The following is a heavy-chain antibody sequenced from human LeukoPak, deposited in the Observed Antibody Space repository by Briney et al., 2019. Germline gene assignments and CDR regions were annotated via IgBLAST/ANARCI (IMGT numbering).Heavy chain of an antibody. CDR1: GFTFTNFV. D-gene: IGHD6-13*01. Sequence: PGGSLRLLCAASGFTFTNFVMHWVRQAPGEGLECVAIIWFNGTNKYKADSVSGRFTISRDNSKDALYLQMNSLRAEDTAVYYCARAQPTSSWTAFDIWGQGTMVTVSS. J-gene: IGHJ3*02. CDR3: ARAQPTSSWTAFDI. CDR2: IWFNGTNK. V-gene: IGHV3-33*01.